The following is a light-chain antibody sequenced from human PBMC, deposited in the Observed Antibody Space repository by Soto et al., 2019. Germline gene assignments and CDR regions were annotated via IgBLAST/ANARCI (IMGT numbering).Light chain of an antibody. J-gene: IGKJ1*01. CDR1: QSISNS. V-gene: IGKV3-15*01. CDR2: NTY. Sequence: EIVMTQSPATLSVSPGERATLSCRASQSISNSLAWYQQKPGQAPRLLIYNTYTRATGVPASFSGSGSGTEFTLFITCLQSEDFAVYNCQQYYNWPRTFGQGTKV. CDR3: QQYYNWPRT.